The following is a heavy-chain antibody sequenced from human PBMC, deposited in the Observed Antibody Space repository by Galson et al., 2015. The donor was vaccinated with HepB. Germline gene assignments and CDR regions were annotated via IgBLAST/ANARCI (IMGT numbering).Heavy chain of an antibody. CDR3: AKDLYSSGWYGDY. CDR2: IRSDGSNE. CDR1: GFTFSSYG. Sequence: SLRLSCAASGFTFSSYGMHWVRQAPGKGLEWVAFIRSDGSNEYYADSVKGRFTISRDNPKNTLYLQMNSLRAEDTAVYYCAKDLYSSGWYGDYWGQGTLVTVSS. J-gene: IGHJ4*02. D-gene: IGHD6-19*01. V-gene: IGHV3-30*02.